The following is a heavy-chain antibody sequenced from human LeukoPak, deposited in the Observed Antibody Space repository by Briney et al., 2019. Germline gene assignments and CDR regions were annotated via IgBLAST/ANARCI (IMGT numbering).Heavy chain of an antibody. CDR2: ISGSGGST. Sequence: GGSLRLSCAASGFTFSSYAMSWVRQAPGKGLEWVSAISGSGGSTYYADSVKGRFTISRDNSKNTLYLQMNSLRAEDTDVYYCVKRYRQASCGLFLITAHIYYWGQGTLVTVSS. V-gene: IGHV3-23*01. CDR1: GFTFSSYA. CDR3: VKRYRQASCGLFLITAHIYY. D-gene: IGHD3-22*01. J-gene: IGHJ4*02.